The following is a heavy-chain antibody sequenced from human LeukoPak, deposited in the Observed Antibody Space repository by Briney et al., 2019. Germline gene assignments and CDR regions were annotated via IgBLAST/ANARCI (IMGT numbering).Heavy chain of an antibody. CDR3: AKSGIAVPATPEY. J-gene: IGHJ4*02. V-gene: IGHV3-23*01. CDR2: ISSSGGTT. Sequence: GGSLRLSCAASGFTFSSYAMNWVRQAPGKGLEWVSLISSSGGTTYYSDSVKGRFIISRDNSKNTLYLQMNSVRGEDTAVYYCAKSGIAVPATPEYCGQGTQVTVSS. D-gene: IGHD6-19*01. CDR1: GFTFSSYA.